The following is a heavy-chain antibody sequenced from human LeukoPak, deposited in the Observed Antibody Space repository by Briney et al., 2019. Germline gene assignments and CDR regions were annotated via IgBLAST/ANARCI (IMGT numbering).Heavy chain of an antibody. CDR2: TYSNGRT. Sequence: GGSLRLSCAASGFTVSSNYMSWVRQAPGKGLEWVSVTYSNGRTYYADSVKGRFTISRDISKSTLYLQMNSLRAEDTAVYYCARRGYSGYAIDYWGQGTLVTVSS. V-gene: IGHV3-53*01. D-gene: IGHD5-12*01. CDR3: ARRGYSGYAIDY. CDR1: GFTVSSNY. J-gene: IGHJ4*02.